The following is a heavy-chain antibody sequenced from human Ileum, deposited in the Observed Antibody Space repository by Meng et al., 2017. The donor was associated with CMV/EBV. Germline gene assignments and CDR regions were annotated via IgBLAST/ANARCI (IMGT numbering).Heavy chain of an antibody. Sequence: PGLVNPAQTLSLRDTFSGGSISSGDYYWSWIHQPPVEGLDWIVYIYYSGSTYYNPSLKSRVTISADTSKTQFSLKLNSVTAADTAVYYCASGSPQLGYVWGQGTLVTVSS. CDR2: IYYSGST. D-gene: IGHD1-1*01. CDR1: GGSISSGDYY. V-gene: IGHV4-30-4*01. CDR3: ASGSPQLGYV. J-gene: IGHJ4*02.